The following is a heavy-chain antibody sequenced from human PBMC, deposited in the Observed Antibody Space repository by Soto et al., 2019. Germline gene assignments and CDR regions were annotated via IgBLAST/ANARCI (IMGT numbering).Heavy chain of an antibody. V-gene: IGHV1-46*01. J-gene: IGHJ3*02. CDR3: AREGCSSTSCHPTGEENAFDI. D-gene: IGHD2-2*01. Sequence: ASVKVSCKASGYTFTSYYMHWVRQAPGQGLEWMGIINPSGGSTSYAQKFQGRVTMTRDTSTSTVYMELSSLRSEDTAVYYCAREGCSSTSCHPTGEENAFDIWGQGTMVTVSS. CDR2: INPSGGST. CDR1: GYTFTSYY.